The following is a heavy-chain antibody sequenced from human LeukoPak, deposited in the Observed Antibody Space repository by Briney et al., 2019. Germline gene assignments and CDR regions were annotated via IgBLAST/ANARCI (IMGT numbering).Heavy chain of an antibody. CDR1: GFTVSSNY. Sequence: GGSLRLSCAASGFTVSSNYMSWVRQAPGKGLEWVSVIYSGGSTYYAGSVKGRFTISRDNSKNTLYLQMNSLRAEDTALYYCARYGSGTYGGAYYYMDVWGKGTTVTVSS. J-gene: IGHJ6*03. CDR3: ARYGSGTYGGAYYYMDV. D-gene: IGHD3-10*01. V-gene: IGHV3-66*01. CDR2: IYSGGST.